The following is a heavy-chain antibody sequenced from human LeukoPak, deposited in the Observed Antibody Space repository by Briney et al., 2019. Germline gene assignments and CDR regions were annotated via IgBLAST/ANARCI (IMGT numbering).Heavy chain of an antibody. J-gene: IGHJ4*02. V-gene: IGHV4-34*01. CDR2: INHSGST. Sequence: SETLSLTCAVYGGSFSGYYWSWIRQPPGKGLEWIGEINHSGSTNYNPSLKSRVTISVDTSKNQFSLKLSSVTAADTAVYYCARHGRGIFGVVSDYWGQGTLVTVSS. D-gene: IGHD3-3*01. CDR3: ARHGRGIFGVVSDY. CDR1: GGSFSGYY.